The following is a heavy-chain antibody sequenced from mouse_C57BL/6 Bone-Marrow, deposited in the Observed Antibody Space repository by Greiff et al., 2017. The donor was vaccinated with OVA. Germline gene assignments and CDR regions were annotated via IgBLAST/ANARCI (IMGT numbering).Heavy chain of an antibody. D-gene: IGHD1-1*01. CDR3: ASLITTVVPYYYAMDY. V-gene: IGHV5-6*01. CDR1: GFTFSSYG. J-gene: IGHJ4*01. Sequence: EVQLVESGGDLVKPGGSLKLSCAASGFTFSSYGMSWVRQTPDKRLEWVATISSGGSYTYYPDSVKGRFTISRDNAKNTLYLQMSSLKSEDTAMYYCASLITTVVPYYYAMDYWGQGTSVTVSS. CDR2: ISSGGSYT.